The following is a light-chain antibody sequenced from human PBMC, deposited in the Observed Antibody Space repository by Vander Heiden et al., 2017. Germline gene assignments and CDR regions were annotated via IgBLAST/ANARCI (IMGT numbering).Light chain of an antibody. CDR3: CSYAGSYTGV. Sequence: HSALTQPRLGSRSPGQTVPISCSGTSSGVGAYDYVSWYQQHPGKAPKLLIYNVTNWPSGVPDRFSGSKSGNTATLTISGLLAEDEADYYCCSYAGSYTGVFGGGTKVTVL. CDR1: SSGVGAYDY. V-gene: IGLV2-11*01. CDR2: NVT. J-gene: IGLJ3*02.